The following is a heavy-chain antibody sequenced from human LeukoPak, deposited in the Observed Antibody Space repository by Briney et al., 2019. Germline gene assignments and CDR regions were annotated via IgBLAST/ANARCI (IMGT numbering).Heavy chain of an antibody. CDR2: MNPNSGNT. CDR1: GYTFTSYD. V-gene: IGHV1-8*01. J-gene: IGHJ5*02. Sequence: ASVKVSCKASGYTFTSYDINWVRQATGQGLEWMGWMNPNSGNTGYAQKFQGRVTMTRNTSISTAYMELSSLRSEDTAVYYRARVGYCSGGSCYHWGQGTLVTVSS. CDR3: ARVGYCSGGSCYH. D-gene: IGHD2-15*01.